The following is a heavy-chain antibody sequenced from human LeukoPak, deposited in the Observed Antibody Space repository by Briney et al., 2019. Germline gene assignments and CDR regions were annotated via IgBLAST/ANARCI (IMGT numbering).Heavy chain of an antibody. Sequence: PSETLSLTCTVSGGSISSGGYYWSWIRQHPGKGLEWIGYIYYSGSTYYNPSLKSRVTISVDTSKNQFSLKLSSVTAADTAVYYCARSISYVVVAARFDPWGQGTLVTVSS. CDR1: GGSISSGGYY. CDR2: IYYSGST. D-gene: IGHD2-15*01. CDR3: ARSISYVVVAARFDP. V-gene: IGHV4-31*03. J-gene: IGHJ5*02.